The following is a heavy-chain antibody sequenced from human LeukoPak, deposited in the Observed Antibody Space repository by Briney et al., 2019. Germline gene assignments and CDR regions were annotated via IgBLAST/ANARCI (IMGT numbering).Heavy chain of an antibody. CDR1: GGSISSNNHY. D-gene: IGHD1-26*01. V-gene: IGHV4-39*01. Sequence: PSETLSLTCTVSGGSISSNNHYWGWIRQPPGKGLEWIGSIYYSGSTYYNPSLKSRVTISVDTSKNQLSLKLRSVTAADTAVYYCARQDSGTYLNPLDIWGQGTVVTVSS. CDR2: IYYSGST. CDR3: ARQDSGTYLNPLDI. J-gene: IGHJ3*02.